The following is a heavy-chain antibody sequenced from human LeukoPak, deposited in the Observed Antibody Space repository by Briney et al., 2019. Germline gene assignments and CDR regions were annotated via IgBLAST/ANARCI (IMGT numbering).Heavy chain of an antibody. CDR1: GFTFDDYA. V-gene: IGHV3-9*01. CDR3: AKDAQDNSSWFQIDY. D-gene: IGHD6-13*01. Sequence: GGSLRLSCAASGFTFDDYAMHWVRQAPGKGLEWVSGISWNSGSIGYADSVKGRFTTSRDNAKNSLYLQMNSLRAEDTALYYCAKDAQDNSSWFQIDYWGQGTLVTVSS. J-gene: IGHJ4*02. CDR2: ISWNSGSI.